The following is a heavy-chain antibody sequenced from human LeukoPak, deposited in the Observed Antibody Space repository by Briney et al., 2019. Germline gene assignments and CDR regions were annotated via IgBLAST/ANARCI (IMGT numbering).Heavy chain of an antibody. CDR3: ARDMTTVTASYHY. CDR1: GFTFSSYN. CDR2: ISSSSSYI. D-gene: IGHD4-17*01. V-gene: IGHV3-21*01. J-gene: IGHJ4*02. Sequence: GGSLRLSCAASGFTFSSYNMNWVRQAPGKGLEWVSSISSSSSYIYYVDSVKGRFTISGDNAKNSLYLQMNNLRAEDTAVYYCARDMTTVTASYHYWGQGTLVTVSS.